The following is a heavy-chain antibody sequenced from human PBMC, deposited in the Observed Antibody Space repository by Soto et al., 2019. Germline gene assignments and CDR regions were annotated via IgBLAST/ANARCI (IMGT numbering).Heavy chain of an antibody. CDR1: GYRFTTFY. CDR2: MNLDTGGT. J-gene: IGHJ4*02. V-gene: IGHV1-2*06. D-gene: IGHD5-18*01. CDR3: ARDGNFAFRGYSFGFDF. Sequence: ASVKVSCKASGYRFTTFYINWVRQAPGQGLEWMGRMNLDTGGTTYAQKFQGRVTMTRDTSISTAYMEVTNLKSDDTAIYYCARDGNFAFRGYSFGFDFWGQGTLVTVSS.